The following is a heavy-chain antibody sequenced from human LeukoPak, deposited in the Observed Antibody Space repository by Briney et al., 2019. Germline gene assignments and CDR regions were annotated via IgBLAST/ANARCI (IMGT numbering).Heavy chain of an antibody. J-gene: IGHJ5*02. CDR1: GGPISSYY. CDR2: IYYSGGT. Sequence: PSETLSLTCTVSGGPISSYYWSWIRQPPGKGLEWIGYIYYSGGTNYNPSLKSRVTISVDTSKNQFSLKLSSVTAADTAVYYCARGYSYGHNWFDPWGQGTLVTVSS. D-gene: IGHD5-18*01. V-gene: IGHV4-59*01. CDR3: ARGYSYGHNWFDP.